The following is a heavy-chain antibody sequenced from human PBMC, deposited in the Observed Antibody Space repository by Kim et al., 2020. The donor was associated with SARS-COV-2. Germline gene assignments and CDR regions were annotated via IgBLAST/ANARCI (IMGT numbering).Heavy chain of an antibody. Sequence: GGSLRLSCVVSGFTFSIYAMSWVRQAPGKGLEWVSTVSASGDRTYYADSVKGRFTLSRDSSMNTLSLQLSSLGVDDPAVYYCARDTTRSGSTPRGIRAWGQGTLVTVSS. D-gene: IGHD1-1*01. CDR2: VSASGDRT. CDR1: GFTFSIYA. V-gene: IGHV3-23*01. J-gene: IGHJ1*01. CDR3: ARDTTRSGSTPRGIRA.